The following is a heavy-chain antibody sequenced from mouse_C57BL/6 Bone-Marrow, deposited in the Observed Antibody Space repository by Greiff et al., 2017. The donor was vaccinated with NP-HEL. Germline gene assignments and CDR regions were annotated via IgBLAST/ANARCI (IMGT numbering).Heavy chain of an antibody. CDR2: IYPGDGDT. V-gene: IGHV1-80*01. CDR1: GYAFSSYW. J-gene: IGHJ1*03. Sequence: QVQLQQSGAELVKPGASVKISCKASGYAFSSYWMNWVKQRPGKGLEWIGQIYPGDGDTNYNGKFKGKATLTADKSSSTAYMQLSSLTSEDSAVYFCARVYYYGSRWYFDVWGTGTTVTVSS. CDR3: ARVYYYGSRWYFDV. D-gene: IGHD1-1*01.